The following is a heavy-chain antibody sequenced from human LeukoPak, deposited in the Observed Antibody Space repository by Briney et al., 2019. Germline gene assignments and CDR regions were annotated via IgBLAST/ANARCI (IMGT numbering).Heavy chain of an antibody. CDR1: GFTVSSNY. J-gene: IGHJ4*02. D-gene: IGHD2-2*01. CDR3: AKDLEYLGEQEWDYFDY. CDR2: IYSGGST. V-gene: IGHV3-53*01. Sequence: GGSLRLSCAASGFTVSSNYMSWVRQAPGKGLEWVSVIYSGGSTYYADSVKGRFTISRDNSKNTLYLQMNSLRAEDTAVYYCAKDLEYLGEQEWDYFDYWGQGTLVTVSS.